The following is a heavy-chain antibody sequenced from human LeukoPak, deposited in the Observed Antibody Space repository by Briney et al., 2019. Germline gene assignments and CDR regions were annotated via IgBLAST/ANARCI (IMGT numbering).Heavy chain of an antibody. Sequence: AGSLTLSCAASGFTFSSYWMSWVRQPPGKGLEWVANINQDGSEEYYVDSVKGRFTNSRDNEKNSLYLQMNSLRAEDTAVYYCAREGCSGGRCYSFWFDPWGKGTLVTVSS. CDR2: INQDGSEE. CDR1: GFTFSSYW. V-gene: IGHV3-7*01. J-gene: IGHJ5*02. CDR3: AREGCSGGRCYSFWFDP. D-gene: IGHD2-15*01.